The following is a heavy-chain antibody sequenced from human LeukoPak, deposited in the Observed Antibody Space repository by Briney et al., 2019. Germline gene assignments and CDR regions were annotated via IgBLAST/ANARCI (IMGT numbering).Heavy chain of an antibody. D-gene: IGHD2-21*02. V-gene: IGHV1-2*02. CDR3: ARVTDETGQ. CDR1: GYTSTAYY. J-gene: IGHJ4*02. CDR2: INPDSGGT. Sequence: ASVKVSCKASGYTSTAYYLHWVRQAPGQGLEWMGWINPDSGGTNYVQKFQGRVTMTRDTSISTAYMELSGLSSDDTAVYYCARVTDETGQWGQGTLVTVSS.